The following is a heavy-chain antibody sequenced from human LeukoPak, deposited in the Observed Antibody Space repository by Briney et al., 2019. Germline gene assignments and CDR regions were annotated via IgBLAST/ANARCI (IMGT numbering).Heavy chain of an antibody. CDR1: GFTFSSYD. J-gene: IGHJ6*03. Sequence: GGSLRLSCAACGFTFSSYDMHWVRHATGKGLEWVSAIGTAGDTYYPGSVKGQFTISRENAKNSLYLQMNSLRAGDTAVYYCARDLYWNDYVWGSYRWSMDVWGKGTTVTVSS. V-gene: IGHV3-13*03. CDR3: ARDLYWNDYVWGSYRWSMDV. D-gene: IGHD3-16*02. CDR2: IGTAGDT.